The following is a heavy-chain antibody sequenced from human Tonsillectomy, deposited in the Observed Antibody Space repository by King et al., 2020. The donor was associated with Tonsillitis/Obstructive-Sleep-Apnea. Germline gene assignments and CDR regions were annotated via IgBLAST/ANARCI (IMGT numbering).Heavy chain of an antibody. CDR1: GFTFSDHY. D-gene: IGHD3-3*01. CDR3: AREGYYDFWSGYWDYYYYYYMDV. Sequence: VQLVESGGGLVQPGGSLRLSCAASGFTFSDHYMDWVRQAPGKGLEWVGRTRNKANSYTTEYAASVKGRFTISRDDSKNSLYLQMNSRKTEDTAGYYCAREGYYDFWSGYWDYYYYYYMDVWGKGTTVTVSS. V-gene: IGHV3-72*01. J-gene: IGHJ6*03. CDR2: TRNKANSYTT.